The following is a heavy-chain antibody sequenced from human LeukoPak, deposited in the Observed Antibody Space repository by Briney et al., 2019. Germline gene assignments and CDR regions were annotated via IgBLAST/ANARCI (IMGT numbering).Heavy chain of an antibody. J-gene: IGHJ4*02. Sequence: ASVKVSCKASGYTFTDYYMHWVRQAPGQGLEWMGWINPNSGGTNYAQSFQGRVTMTRDTSISTAYMELSRLRSDDTAVYYCARDLRGYSGYYFDYWGQGTLVTVS. CDR2: INPNSGGT. V-gene: IGHV1-2*02. CDR3: ARDLRGYSGYYFDY. D-gene: IGHD5-12*01. CDR1: GYTFTDYY.